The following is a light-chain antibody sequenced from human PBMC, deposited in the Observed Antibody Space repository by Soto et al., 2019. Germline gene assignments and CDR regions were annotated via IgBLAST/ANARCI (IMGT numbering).Light chain of an antibody. Sequence: DIQMTQSPSSLSASVGDRVTITCRASQGISNYLAWYQQKPGKVPKLLIYAASTLQSGVPSRFSGSGSGTDFTHTSSSLQPEDVATYYCQKYNSAPPFTFGPGTKVDIK. CDR1: QGISNY. V-gene: IGKV1-27*01. J-gene: IGKJ3*01. CDR2: AAS. CDR3: QKYNSAPPFT.